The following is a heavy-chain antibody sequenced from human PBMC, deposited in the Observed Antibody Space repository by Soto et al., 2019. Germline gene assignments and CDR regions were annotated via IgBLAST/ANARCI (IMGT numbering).Heavy chain of an antibody. CDR3: ARARINSSSWYRPGWFDP. CDR1: GGSFSGYY. Sequence: QVQLQQWGAGLLKPSETLSLTCAVYGGSFSGYYWSWIRQPPGKGLEWIGEINHSGSTNYNPSLKSRVTISVDTSKNQFSLKLSSVTAADTAVYYCARARINSSSWYRPGWFDPWGQGTLVTVSS. J-gene: IGHJ5*02. V-gene: IGHV4-34*01. CDR2: INHSGST. D-gene: IGHD6-13*01.